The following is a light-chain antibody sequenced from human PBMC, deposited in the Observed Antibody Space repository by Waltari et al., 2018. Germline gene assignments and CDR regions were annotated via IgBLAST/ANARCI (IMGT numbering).Light chain of an antibody. CDR3: QQSDTTPLT. CDR2: AAS. Sequence: DIQMTQSPSSVSASVGDRVTITCRASQAISSWLAWYQQKPGKAPKLLIYAASSLYSGVPSRFSGSGSGTDFTLTTSLQPEDFATYYCQQSDTTPLTFGGGTKVEIK. V-gene: IGKV1-12*01. J-gene: IGKJ4*01. CDR1: QAISSW.